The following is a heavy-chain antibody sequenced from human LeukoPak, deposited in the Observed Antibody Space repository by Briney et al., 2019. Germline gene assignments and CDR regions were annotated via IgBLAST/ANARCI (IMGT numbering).Heavy chain of an antibody. J-gene: IGHJ3*02. D-gene: IGHD3-22*01. CDR3: AKEPQHYYGSSGYYWFRQLHAFDI. Sequence: GGSLRLSCAASGFTFSSYGMHWVRQAPGKGLEWVAFIRYDGSNKYYADSVKGRFTISRDNSKNTLYLQMNSLRAEDTAVYYCAKEPQHYYGSSGYYWFRQLHAFDIWGQGTMVTVSS. CDR2: IRYDGSNK. CDR1: GFTFSSYG. V-gene: IGHV3-30*02.